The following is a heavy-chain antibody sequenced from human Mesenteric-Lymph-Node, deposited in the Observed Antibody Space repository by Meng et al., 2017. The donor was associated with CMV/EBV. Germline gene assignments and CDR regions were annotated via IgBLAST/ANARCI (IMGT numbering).Heavy chain of an antibody. CDR2: IYGTGIT. CDR1: GVSVTSGAYH. D-gene: IGHD2/OR15-2a*01. Sequence: GQPEEAGPWMVEPSGTLFITCIVSGVSVTSGAYHWSWIRQSPGKGMEWIGYIYGTGITIYNPSLKSRVTILLETPKNQFSLKLNSVTTADTAVYYCAKSRSSTPGIVDDWGQGTLVTVSS. CDR3: AKSRSSTPGIVDD. J-gene: IGHJ4*02. V-gene: IGHV4-61*08.